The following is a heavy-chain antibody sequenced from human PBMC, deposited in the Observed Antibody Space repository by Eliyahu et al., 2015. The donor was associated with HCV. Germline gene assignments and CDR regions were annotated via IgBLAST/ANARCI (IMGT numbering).Heavy chain of an antibody. CDR2: ISYDGNNK. J-gene: IGHJ4*02. CDR3: ANDGRRLRTYHYDTSGFYPNF. V-gene: IGHV3-30*18. CDR1: XXTFSXXG. Sequence: QVQLVESGGGVVQPGRSLRLSCAVSXXTFSXXGMHXVRQAPGKGLEWVAIISYDGNNKYYADSVKGRFSISRDNSKNTLYLQMNTLRAEDTAVYHCANDGRRLRTYHYDTSGFYPNFWGQGTLVTVSS. D-gene: IGHD3-22*01.